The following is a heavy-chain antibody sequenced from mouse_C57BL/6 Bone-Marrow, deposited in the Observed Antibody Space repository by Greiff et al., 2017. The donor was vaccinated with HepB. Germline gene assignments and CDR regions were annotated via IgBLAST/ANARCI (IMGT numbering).Heavy chain of an antibody. V-gene: IGHV2-9-1*01. Sequence: QVQLKESGPGLVAPSQSLSITCTVSGFSLTSYAISWVRQPPGKGLEWLGVIWTGGGTNYYTAHNYRLSISKDNSKSQVFLKMNSLQTDDTARYYCARAGKYGYWYFDVWGTGTTVTVSS. J-gene: IGHJ1*03. CDR3: ARAGKYGYWYFDV. CDR2: IWTGGGT. D-gene: IGHD1-1*02. CDR1: GFSLTSYA.